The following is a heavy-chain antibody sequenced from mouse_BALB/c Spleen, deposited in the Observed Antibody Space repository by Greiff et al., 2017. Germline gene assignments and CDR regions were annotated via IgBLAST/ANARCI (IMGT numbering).Heavy chain of an antibody. J-gene: IGHJ4*01. CDR1: GYTFTSYW. Sequence: VQVVESGAELARPGASVKLSCKASGYTFTSYWMQWVKQRPGQGLEWIGAIYPGDGDTRYTQKFKGKATLTADKSSSTAYMQLSSLASEDSAVYYCARGDYDDAMDYWGQGTSVTVSS. D-gene: IGHD2-4*01. CDR3: ARGDYDDAMDY. CDR2: IYPGDGDT. V-gene: IGHV1-87*01.